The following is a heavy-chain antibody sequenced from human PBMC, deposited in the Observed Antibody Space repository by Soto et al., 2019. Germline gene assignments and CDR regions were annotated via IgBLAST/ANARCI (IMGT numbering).Heavy chain of an antibody. J-gene: IGHJ4*02. V-gene: IGHV3-33*01. CDR3: ARDLYCSGGSCYPTPGY. Sequence: AGGSLILSCAASGFTFSSYGMHWVRQATGKGLEWVAVIWYDGSNKYYADSVKGRFTISRDNSKNTLYLQMNSLRAEDTAVYYCARDLYCSGGSCYPTPGYWGQGTLVTVSS. CDR2: IWYDGSNK. D-gene: IGHD2-15*01. CDR1: GFTFSSYG.